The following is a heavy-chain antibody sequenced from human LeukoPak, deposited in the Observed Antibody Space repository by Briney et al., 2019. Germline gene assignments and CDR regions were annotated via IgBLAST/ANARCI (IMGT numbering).Heavy chain of an antibody. CDR3: ARDLGGAGLIDY. V-gene: IGHV4-39*07. CDR2: ISTSGST. Sequence: SETLSLTCTVSGDSLSGRPYDWGWLRPPPGEGLESIGSISTSGSTYYNASLQSRATISVDTSKNQCSLKLSSVTAADTAVYYCARDLGGAGLIDYWGQGTLVTVSS. J-gene: IGHJ4*02. CDR1: GDSLSGRPYD. D-gene: IGHD1-26*01.